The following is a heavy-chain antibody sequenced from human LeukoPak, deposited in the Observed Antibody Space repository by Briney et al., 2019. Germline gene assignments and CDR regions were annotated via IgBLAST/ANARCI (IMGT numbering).Heavy chain of an antibody. CDR1: GFTFSSYE. Sequence: GGSLRLSCAASGFTFSSYEMNWVRQAPGKGLEWVSYISSSGSTIYYADSVKGRFTIPRDNSKNTLYLQMNSLRAEDTAVYYCARDEDYYDSSGYGWFDPWGQGTLVTVSS. V-gene: IGHV3-48*03. J-gene: IGHJ5*02. CDR3: ARDEDYYDSSGYGWFDP. D-gene: IGHD3-22*01. CDR2: ISSSGSTI.